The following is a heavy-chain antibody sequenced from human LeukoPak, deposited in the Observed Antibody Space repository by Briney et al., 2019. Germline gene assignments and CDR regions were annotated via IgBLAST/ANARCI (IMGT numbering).Heavy chain of an antibody. D-gene: IGHD3-9*01. CDR2: INPNSGGT. V-gene: IGHV1-2*02. Sequence: ASVKVSCKASGYTFTSYYTHWVRQAPGQGLEWMGWINPNSGGTNYAQKFQGRVTMTRDTSISTAYMELSRLRSDDTAVYYCARVVGYFDSMDVWGQGTTVTVSS. CDR3: ARVVGYFDSMDV. CDR1: GYTFTSYY. J-gene: IGHJ6*02.